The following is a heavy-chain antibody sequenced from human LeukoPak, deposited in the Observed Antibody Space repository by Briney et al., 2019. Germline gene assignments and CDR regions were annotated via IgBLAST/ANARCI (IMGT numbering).Heavy chain of an antibody. J-gene: IGHJ4*02. CDR1: GFTFGNYW. D-gene: IGHD2-2*03. CDR2: ISDDGSSA. CDR3: VSGYCSSTTCYRGAY. Sequence: QPGGSLRLSCAASGFTFGNYWMHWVRQAPGEGLLWVSRISDDGSSANYADSVQGRFTISRDNAKNTVYLQMHSLRAEDTAVYYCVSGYCSSTTCYRGAYWGQGTLVTVSS. V-gene: IGHV3-74*01.